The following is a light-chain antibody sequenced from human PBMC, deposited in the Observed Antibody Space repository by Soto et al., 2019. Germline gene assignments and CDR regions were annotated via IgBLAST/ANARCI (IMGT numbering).Light chain of an antibody. V-gene: IGLV2-8*01. Sequence: QSVLTQPPSASGSPGQSVTISCTGTSSDVGGYNYVSWYQQHPGKVPKLMIYEVNKRPSGVPDRFSGSKSGNTASLTLSGLQAEDEADYYCSSYAGSNNLVFGGGTQLTVL. CDR3: SSYAGSNNLV. J-gene: IGLJ2*01. CDR1: SSDVGGYNY. CDR2: EVN.